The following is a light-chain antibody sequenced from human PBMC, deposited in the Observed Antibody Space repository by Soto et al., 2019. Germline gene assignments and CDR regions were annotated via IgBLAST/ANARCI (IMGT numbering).Light chain of an antibody. Sequence: QSVLTQPRSVSGSPGQSVTISCTGGSSDVGAYNYVSWYQQHPGEAPKLMIYDVTKRPSGVPDRFSGSKSGNTASLTISGLQADDGADYYCCSYAGNYIFVFGGGTKLTVL. CDR1: SSDVGAYNY. J-gene: IGLJ2*01. V-gene: IGLV2-11*01. CDR3: CSYAGNYIFV. CDR2: DVT.